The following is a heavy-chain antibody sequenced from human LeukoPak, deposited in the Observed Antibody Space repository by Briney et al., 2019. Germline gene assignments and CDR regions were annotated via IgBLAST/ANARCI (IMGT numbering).Heavy chain of an antibody. Sequence: PSETLSLTCNVSGYSISSVYYWSWIRQPAGKGLEWIGRIYTSGSTNYNPSLKSRVTISLDTSKNQFSLKLSSVTAADTAVYYCARGVGGTYYYDYWGQGTLVTVSS. CDR2: IYTSGST. D-gene: IGHD6-19*01. CDR3: ARGVGGTYYYDY. J-gene: IGHJ4*02. V-gene: IGHV4-61*02. CDR1: GYSISSVYY.